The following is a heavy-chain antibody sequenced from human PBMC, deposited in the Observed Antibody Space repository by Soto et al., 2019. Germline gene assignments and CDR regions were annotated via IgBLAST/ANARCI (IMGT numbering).Heavy chain of an antibody. CDR1: GASIISENW. CDR2: IHHTGST. D-gene: IGHD1-26*01. J-gene: IGHJ4*02. V-gene: IGHV4-4*02. CDR3: AKSWELRRFFAS. Sequence: QVQLQESGPGLVKPSGTLSLTCAVSGASIISENWWTWVRQSPGKGLEWIGEIHHTGSTTSNPSLDSRVTMSVDKSKNHFSLILSSVTAADTALYYCAKSWELRRFFASWGQGTLVTVSS.